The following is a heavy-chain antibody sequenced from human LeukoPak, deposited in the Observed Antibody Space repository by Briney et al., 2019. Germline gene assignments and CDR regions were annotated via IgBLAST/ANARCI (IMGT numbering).Heavy chain of an antibody. Sequence: SETLSLTCTVSGGSISIFYWSWIRQSPGKGLEYIGYISTTGGINYNPSLRSRVTISVDTSKNQFSLNLSSVSATDTAVYYCARHGRIGATRGRAVDSWGQGSLVTVSS. CDR1: GGSISIFY. CDR3: ARHGRIGATRGRAVDS. CDR2: ISTTGGI. J-gene: IGHJ4*02. D-gene: IGHD5-12*01. V-gene: IGHV4-4*08.